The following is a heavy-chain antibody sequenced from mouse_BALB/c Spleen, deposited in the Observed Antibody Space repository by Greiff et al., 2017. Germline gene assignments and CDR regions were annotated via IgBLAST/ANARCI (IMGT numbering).Heavy chain of an antibody. D-gene: IGHD2-1*01. J-gene: IGHJ4*01. CDR1: GFNIKDTY. V-gene: IGHV14-3*02. CDR2: IDPANGNT. Sequence: EVQLQESGAELVKPGASVKLSCTASGFNIKDTYMHWVKQRPEQGLEWIGRIDPANGNTKYDPKFQGKATITADTSSNTAYLQLSSLTSEDTAVYYCARVQGNPLAMDYWGQGTSVSGSS. CDR3: ARVQGNPLAMDY.